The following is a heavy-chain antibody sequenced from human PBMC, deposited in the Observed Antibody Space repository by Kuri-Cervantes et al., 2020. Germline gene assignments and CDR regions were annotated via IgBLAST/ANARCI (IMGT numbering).Heavy chain of an antibody. Sequence: GGSLRLSCAVSGFTFSNYGMHWVRQAPGKGLEWVAVIWYDGSNKNYADSVKGRFTISRDNSKNTLYLQLNSLRTEDTAVYYCARDFYVDWFDPWGQGTLVTVSS. V-gene: IGHV3-33*08. CDR3: ARDFYVDWFDP. J-gene: IGHJ5*02. CDR1: GFTFSNYG. CDR2: IWYDGSNK. D-gene: IGHD3-16*01.